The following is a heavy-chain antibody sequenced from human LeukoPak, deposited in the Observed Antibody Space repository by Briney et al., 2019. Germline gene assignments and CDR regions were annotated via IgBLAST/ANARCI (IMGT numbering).Heavy chain of an antibody. V-gene: IGHV4-59*01. CDR1: GGSISSYY. CDR2: IYYSGNT. Sequence: SETLSLTCTVSGGSISSYYWSWIRQPPGKGLEWIGYIYYSGNTNYNHSLKSRVTISVDTSKNQFSLKLSSETAADTAVYYCATRSTGVAATFDSWGQGALVTVSS. CDR3: ATRSTGVAATFDS. J-gene: IGHJ4*02. D-gene: IGHD2-15*01.